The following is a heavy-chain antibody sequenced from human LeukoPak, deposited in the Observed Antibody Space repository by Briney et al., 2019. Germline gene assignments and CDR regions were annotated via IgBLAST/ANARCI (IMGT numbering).Heavy chain of an antibody. D-gene: IGHD3-10*01. CDR1: GGSISSYY. CDR2: IYSSGST. J-gene: IGHJ4*02. CDR3: ARRAYYGSGSSLRSYYFDY. V-gene: IGHV4-4*07. Sequence: SETLSLTCTVSGGSISSYYWSWIRQPAGKGLEWIGRIYSSGSTDYNPSLKSRVTISVDTSKDHFSLKLSSVTAADTAVYHCARRAYYGSGSSLRSYYFDYWGQGTLVTVSS.